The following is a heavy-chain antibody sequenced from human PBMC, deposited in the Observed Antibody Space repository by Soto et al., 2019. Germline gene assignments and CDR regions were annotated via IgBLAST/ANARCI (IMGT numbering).Heavy chain of an antibody. CDR2: MNPNSGNT. J-gene: IGHJ5*02. V-gene: IGHV1-8*01. Sequence: QVQLVQSGAEVKKPGASVKVSCKASGYTFTSYDINWVRQATGQGLEWMGWMNPNSGNTGYAQKFQGRVTMTRNTSLSTAHMGGSRLRTEVTAVFYSAGGGVPPLEWLLFPSWFPPWGQGTLVTVSS. CDR1: GYTFTSYD. D-gene: IGHD3-3*01. CDR3: AGGGVPPLEWLLFPSWFPP.